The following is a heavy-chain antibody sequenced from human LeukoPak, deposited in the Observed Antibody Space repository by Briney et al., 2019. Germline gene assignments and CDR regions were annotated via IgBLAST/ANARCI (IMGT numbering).Heavy chain of an antibody. D-gene: IGHD3-3*01. V-gene: IGHV3-23*01. CDR2: ISGSGGST. J-gene: IGHJ4*02. Sequence: GGSLRLSCAASGFTFSSYAMSWVRQAPGKGLEWVSAISGSGGSTYYADSVKGRFTISRDNSKNTLYLQMNSLRAEDTAVYYCAKDSPPSTIFGVVTLDYWGQGTLVTVSS. CDR3: AKDSPPSTIFGVVTLDY. CDR1: GFTFSSYA.